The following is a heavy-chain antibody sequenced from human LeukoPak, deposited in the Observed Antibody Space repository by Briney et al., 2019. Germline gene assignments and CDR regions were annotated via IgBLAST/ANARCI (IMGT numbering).Heavy chain of an antibody. CDR1: GFTFSSYA. CDR3: ATTVTTGWTNYYYYGMDV. CDR2: ISGSGGST. V-gene: IGHV3-23*01. Sequence: PGGSLRLSCAASGFTFSSYAMSRVRQAPGKGLEWVSAISGSGGSTYYADSVKGRFTISRDNSKNTLYLQMNSLRAEDTAVYYCATTVTTGWTNYYYYGMDVWGQGTTVTVS. J-gene: IGHJ6*02. D-gene: IGHD4-17*01.